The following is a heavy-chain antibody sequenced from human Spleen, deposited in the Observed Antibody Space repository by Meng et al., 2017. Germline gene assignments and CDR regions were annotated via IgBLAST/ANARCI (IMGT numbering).Heavy chain of an antibody. D-gene: IGHD5-12*01. CDR1: GFTFSNYG. Sequence: GESLKISCAASGFTFSNYGMHWVRQAPGKGLEWVGLIWYDGSNKHYADSVKGRFTISRDSSKNTLYLQMNSLRAEDTAVYYCARDSVLYSGYDDYYYYYGMDVWGQGTTVTVSS. CDR3: ARDSVLYSGYDDYYYYYGMDV. J-gene: IGHJ6*02. V-gene: IGHV3-33*01. CDR2: IWYDGSNK.